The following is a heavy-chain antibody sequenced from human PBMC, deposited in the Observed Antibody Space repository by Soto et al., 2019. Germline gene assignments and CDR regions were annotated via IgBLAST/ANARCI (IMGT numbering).Heavy chain of an antibody. Sequence: GGSLRLSCVASGFTFDSCGMSWVRQAPGKGLEWVSAISGSGGSTYYADSVKGRFTISRDNSKNTLYLQMNSLRAEDTAVYYCAKGSHLSDIAVAAPQAPNYWGQGTLVTVSS. CDR3: AKGSHLSDIAVAAPQAPNY. V-gene: IGHV3-23*01. D-gene: IGHD6-19*01. J-gene: IGHJ4*02. CDR1: GFTFDSCG. CDR2: ISGSGGST.